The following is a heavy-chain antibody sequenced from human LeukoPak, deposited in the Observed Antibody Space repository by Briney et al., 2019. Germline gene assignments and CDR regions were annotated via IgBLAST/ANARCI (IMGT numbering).Heavy chain of an antibody. CDR2: ISSNGGGT. J-gene: IGHJ6*03. CDR3: ARGEVPAATNYHYYYYMDV. V-gene: IGHV3-64*01. CDR1: GFTFSSYA. Sequence: RGGSLRLSCAASGFTFSSYAMHWVRQAPGKGLEYVSGISSNGGGTYYANSVKGRFTISRDNPKNTLYLQMGSLRAEDMAVYYCARGEVPAATNYHYYYYMDVWGKGTTVTISS. D-gene: IGHD2-2*01.